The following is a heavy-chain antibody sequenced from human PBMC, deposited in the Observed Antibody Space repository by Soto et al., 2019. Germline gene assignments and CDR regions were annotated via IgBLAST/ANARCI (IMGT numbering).Heavy chain of an antibody. CDR2: INGDGSST. J-gene: IGHJ4*02. V-gene: IGHV3-74*01. D-gene: IGHD6-13*01. Sequence: GWSLRISCASSEFTFSTYWMHWVRQAPGKGLVWVSRINGDGSSTSYADSVKGRFTISRDNAKNTLYLQMNSLRAEDTAVYYCARDRYSSSFCYFDYWGQGTLVTVSS. CDR1: EFTFSTYW. CDR3: ARDRYSSSFCYFDY.